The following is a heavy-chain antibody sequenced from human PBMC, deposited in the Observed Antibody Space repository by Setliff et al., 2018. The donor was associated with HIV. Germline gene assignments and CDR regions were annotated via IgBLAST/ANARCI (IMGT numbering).Heavy chain of an antibody. J-gene: IGHJ3*02. CDR2: IDHRGST. D-gene: IGHD6-13*01. V-gene: IGHV4-34*01. CDR1: GGSFSGYY. CDR3: ARRSSSWYDRRGDAFDI. Sequence: PSETLSLTCAVYGGSFSGYYWSWIRQPPGKGLEWIGEIDHRGSTNYNPSLKSRVTISVDTSKNQFSLKLSSVTAADTAVYYCARRSSSWYDRRGDAFDIWGQGTMVTVSS.